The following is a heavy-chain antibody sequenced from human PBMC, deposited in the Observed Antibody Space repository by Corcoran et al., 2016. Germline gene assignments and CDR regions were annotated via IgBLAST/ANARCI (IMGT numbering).Heavy chain of an antibody. Sequence: EVQLVESGGGLVKPGGSLRLSCAASGFTFSSYSMNWVRQAPGKGLAWVSSISSSSSYIYYADSVKGRFTISRDNAKNSLYLQMNSLRAEDTAVYYCAKTEIAAAGSYGMDVWGQGTTVTVSS. CDR3: AKTEIAAAGSYGMDV. CDR2: ISSSSSYI. V-gene: IGHV3-21*01. D-gene: IGHD6-13*01. CDR1: GFTFSSYS. J-gene: IGHJ6*02.